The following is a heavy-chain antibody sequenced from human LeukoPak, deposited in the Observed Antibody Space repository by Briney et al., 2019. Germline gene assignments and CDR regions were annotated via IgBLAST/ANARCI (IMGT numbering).Heavy chain of an antibody. CDR1: GGSISSYY. V-gene: IGHV4-4*07. D-gene: IGHD3-3*01. J-gene: IGHJ6*02. Sequence: SETLSLTCTVSGGSISSYYWSWIRQPAGKGLEWIGRIYTSGSSNYNPSLKSRVTMSVDTSKNQFSLKLSSVTAADTAVYYCASSGKSGYYYYYGMDVWGQGNTVTVSS. CDR2: IYTSGSS. CDR3: ASSGKSGYYYYYGMDV.